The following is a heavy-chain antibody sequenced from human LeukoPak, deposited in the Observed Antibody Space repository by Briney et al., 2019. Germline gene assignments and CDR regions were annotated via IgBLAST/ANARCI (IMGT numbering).Heavy chain of an antibody. CDR3: AKDSGYSSSFFDY. V-gene: IGHV3-30*18. CDR2: ILYDGSNK. CDR1: GFTFSRYG. J-gene: IGHJ4*02. Sequence: GRSLRLSCAASGFTFSRYGMHWVRQAPGKGLEWVAVILYDGSNKYYADSVKGRFTISRDNSKNTLYLQMNSLRAEDTAVYYCAKDSGYSSSFFDYWGQGTLVTVSS. D-gene: IGHD6-13*01.